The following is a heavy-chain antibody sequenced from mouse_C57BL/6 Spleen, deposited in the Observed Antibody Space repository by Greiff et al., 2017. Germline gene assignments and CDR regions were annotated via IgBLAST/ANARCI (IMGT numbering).Heavy chain of an antibody. Sequence: QVQLQQPGAELVMPGASVKLSCKASGYTFTSYWMHWVKQRPGQGLEWIGEIDPSDSYTNYNQKFQGKSTLTVDKSASTAYMQLSSLTSEDSAVYYCARGKLYFDYWGQGTTLTVSS. D-gene: IGHD2-1*01. CDR1: GYTFTSYW. CDR2: IDPSDSYT. J-gene: IGHJ2*01. CDR3: ARGKLYFDY. V-gene: IGHV1-69*01.